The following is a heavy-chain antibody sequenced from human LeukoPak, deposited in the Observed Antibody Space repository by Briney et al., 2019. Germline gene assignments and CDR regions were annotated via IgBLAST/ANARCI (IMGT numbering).Heavy chain of an antibody. CDR3: ARESIAAEPFDY. CDR1: GGSFSGYY. V-gene: IGHV4-34*01. J-gene: IGHJ4*02. CDR2: INHSGST. D-gene: IGHD6-13*01. Sequence: PSETLSLTCAVYGGSFSGYYWSWIRQPPGKGLEWIGEINHSGSTNYNPSLKSRVTMSVDTSKNQFSLKLSSVTAADTAVYYCARESIAAEPFDYWGQGTLVTVSS.